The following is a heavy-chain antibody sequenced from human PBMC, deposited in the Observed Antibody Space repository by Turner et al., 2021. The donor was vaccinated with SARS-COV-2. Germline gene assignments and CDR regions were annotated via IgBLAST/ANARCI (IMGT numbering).Heavy chain of an antibody. D-gene: IGHD6-13*01. V-gene: IGHV1-69*08. CDR1: GDIFSSAT. Sequence: QVQLVQSAAEEKKPGSSVKVSCQASGDIFSSATISWVRQAPGQGLEWMGRIIPILGKANYAQKFQGRVTITADKSTSTAYMELSSLRSEDTAVYYCARDEGEIAAAGIVYYYGMDVWGQGTTVTVSS. J-gene: IGHJ6*02. CDR2: IIPILGKA. CDR3: ARDEGEIAAAGIVYYYGMDV.